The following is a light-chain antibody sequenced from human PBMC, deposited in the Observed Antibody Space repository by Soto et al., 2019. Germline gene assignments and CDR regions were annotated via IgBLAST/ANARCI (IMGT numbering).Light chain of an antibody. J-gene: IGLJ1*01. CDR1: SGHSTYI. V-gene: IGLV4-60*03. CDR2: LEGSGSY. CDR3: ETWDSYTHV. Sequence: QPVLTQSSSASASLGSSVRLTCTLSSGHSTYIIAWHQQQPGKAPRYLMKLEGSGSYNKGSGVPDRFSGSSSGADRYLTISNLQSEDEADYYCETWDSYTHVFGTGTKLNVL.